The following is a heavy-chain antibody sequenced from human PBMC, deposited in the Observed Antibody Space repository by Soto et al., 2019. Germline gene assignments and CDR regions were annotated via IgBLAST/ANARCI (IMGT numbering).Heavy chain of an antibody. Sequence: SETLSLTCTVSGGSISSYYWSWIRQPPGKGLEWIGYIYYSGSTNYNPSLKSRVTISVDTSKNQFSLKLSSVTAADTAVYYCARDPESSRSWYGNFAYWGQGTLVT. CDR2: IYYSGST. CDR1: GGSISSYY. J-gene: IGHJ4*02. V-gene: IGHV4-59*01. CDR3: ARDPESSRSWYGNFAY. D-gene: IGHD6-13*01.